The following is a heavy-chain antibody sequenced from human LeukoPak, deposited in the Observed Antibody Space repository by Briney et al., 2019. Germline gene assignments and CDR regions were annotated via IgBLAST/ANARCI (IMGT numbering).Heavy chain of an antibody. CDR1: GGTFSSYA. J-gene: IGHJ3*02. CDR2: IIPIFGTA. Sequence: GASVKVSCKASGGTFSSYAISWVRQAPGQGLEWMGGIIPIFGTANYAQKFQGRATITTDESTSTAYMELSSLRSEDTAVYYCARYAAGDAFDIWGQGTMVTVSS. CDR3: ARYAAGDAFDI. V-gene: IGHV1-69*05. D-gene: IGHD6-13*01.